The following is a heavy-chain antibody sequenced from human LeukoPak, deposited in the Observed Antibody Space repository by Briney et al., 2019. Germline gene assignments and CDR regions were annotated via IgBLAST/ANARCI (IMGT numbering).Heavy chain of an antibody. CDR1: GFIFSGYA. CDR3: AKAGSGYSYFDH. D-gene: IGHD3-22*01. CDR2: ISGGGGST. V-gene: IGHV3-23*01. J-gene: IGHJ4*02. Sequence: GGSLRLSCAASGFIFSGYAMSWLRQAPGKGLEWVSGISGGGGSTYYADSVKGRFAISRDNSKNRLFLQMNSLRAEDTAVYYCAKAGSGYSYFDHWGQGTLVTVSS.